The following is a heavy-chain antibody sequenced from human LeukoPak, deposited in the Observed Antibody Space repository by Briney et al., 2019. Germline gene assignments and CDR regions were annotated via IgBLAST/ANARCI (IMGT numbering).Heavy chain of an antibody. CDR3: ARGRWKMDIVVVPAARFDY. V-gene: IGHV4-34*01. D-gene: IGHD2-2*03. J-gene: IGHJ4*02. Sequence: SETLSLTCAVYGGSFSGYYWSWIRQPPGKGLEWIGEINHSGSTNYNPSLKSRVTISADTSKNQFSLKLSSVTAADTAVYYCARGRWKMDIVVVPAARFDYWGQGTLVTVSS. CDR1: GGSFSGYY. CDR2: INHSGST.